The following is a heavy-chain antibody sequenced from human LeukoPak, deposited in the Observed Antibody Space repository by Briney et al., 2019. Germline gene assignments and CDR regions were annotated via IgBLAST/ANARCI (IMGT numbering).Heavy chain of an antibody. J-gene: IGHJ6*03. V-gene: IGHV4-38-2*01. CDR2: ISRSGST. Sequence: SETLSLTCAVPDHSISSGYHRGWIRQPPEKGLEWIGSISRSGSTYYSPSLKGRVTMSVDSSKNEFSLNLSSVTAADTAVYYCARGYIGNSGRYYYYMDVWGKGTTVTVSS. D-gene: IGHD1-26*01. CDR1: DHSISSGYH. CDR3: ARGYIGNSGRYYYYMDV.